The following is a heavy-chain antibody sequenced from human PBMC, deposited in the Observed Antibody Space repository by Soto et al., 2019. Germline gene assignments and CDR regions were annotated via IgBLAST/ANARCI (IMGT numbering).Heavy chain of an antibody. D-gene: IGHD2-2*01. CDR3: ARIPCCSSTSCSYYYGMDV. J-gene: IGHJ6*02. Sequence: SETLSLTCTVSGGSVSSGSYYWSWIRQPPGKGLEWIGYIYYSGSTNYNPSLKSRVTISKDTSKNQVVLTMTNMDPVDTATYYCARIPCCSSTSCSYYYGMDVWGQGTTVTVSS. V-gene: IGHV4-61*01. CDR2: IYYSGST. CDR1: GGSVSSGSYY.